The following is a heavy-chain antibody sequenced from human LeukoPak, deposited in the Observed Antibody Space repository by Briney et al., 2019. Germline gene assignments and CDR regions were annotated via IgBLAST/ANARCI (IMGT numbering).Heavy chain of an antibody. CDR3: SVMHRYYDGSGYWVQ. V-gene: IGHV3-23*01. Sequence: GGSLRLSCAASGFPFSIYAMSWVRHAPGEGLEWGSVISTNGWSTSNAGYVTARSTITRDNPRNKLYMEMNSLRAEDTAVYYCSVMHRYYDGSGYWVQWGQGTLVTVSS. CDR2: ISTNGWST. D-gene: IGHD3-22*01. J-gene: IGHJ4*02. CDR1: GFPFSIYA.